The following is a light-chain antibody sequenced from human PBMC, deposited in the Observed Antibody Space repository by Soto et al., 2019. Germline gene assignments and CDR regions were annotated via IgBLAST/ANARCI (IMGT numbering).Light chain of an antibody. V-gene: IGLV2-23*01. Sequence: QSALTQPASVSGSPGQSITISCTGTSSDVGTYKPVSWYQQYPGKAPKVIIYDDTKRPSGVSSRFSGSKSGNTASLTISGLQADDDADYYCCSFAGSSTSFGGGTKVTVL. J-gene: IGLJ3*02. CDR1: SSDVGTYKP. CDR3: CSFAGSSTS. CDR2: DDT.